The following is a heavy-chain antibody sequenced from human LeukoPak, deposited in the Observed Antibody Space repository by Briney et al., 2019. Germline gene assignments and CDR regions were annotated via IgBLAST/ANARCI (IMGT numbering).Heavy chain of an antibody. CDR2: IYYSGST. CDR1: GGSMSSYY. J-gene: IGHJ4*02. Sequence: SETLSLTCIVSGGSMSSYYLSWIRQPPGEGLEWIGYIYYSGSTNYNPSLKSRVTISVDTSKNQFSLKLSSVTAADTAVYYCATLHFWSGYSYFDYWGQGTLVTVSS. D-gene: IGHD3-3*02. V-gene: IGHV4-59*01. CDR3: ATLHFWSGYSYFDY.